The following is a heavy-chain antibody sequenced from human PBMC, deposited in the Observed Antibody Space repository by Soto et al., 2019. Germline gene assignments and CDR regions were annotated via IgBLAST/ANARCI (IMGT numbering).Heavy chain of an antibody. J-gene: IGHJ3*02. D-gene: IGHD3-22*01. CDR3: ARGPHIVVRSEGFDI. V-gene: IGHV3-66*01. Sequence: EVQLVESGGGLVQPGGSLRLSCAVSGFTVSTNYMSWIRQAPGKGLEWVSVVYSGGSTYYADSVKGRFTISRDSSKNTLYLQMNSLRAEDTAVYYCARGPHIVVRSEGFDIWGQGTMVTVSS. CDR1: GFTVSTNY. CDR2: VYSGGST.